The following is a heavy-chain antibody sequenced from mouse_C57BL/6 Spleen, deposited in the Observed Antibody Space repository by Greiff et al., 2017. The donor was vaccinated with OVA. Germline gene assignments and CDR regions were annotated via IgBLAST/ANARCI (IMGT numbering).Heavy chain of an antibody. J-gene: IGHJ4*01. Sequence: QVQLQQSGAELVKPGASVKMSCKASGYTFTTSPIEWMKQNHGKSLEWIGNFHPYSDDTKYNEQFKGKTTLTIDKSSGTVYLELSRLTSDDSDVYYCARSHWAYGAMDYWGQGTSVTVSS. D-gene: IGHD1-1*01. CDR1: GYTFTTSP. CDR2: FHPYSDDT. V-gene: IGHV1-47*01. CDR3: ARSHWAYGAMDY.